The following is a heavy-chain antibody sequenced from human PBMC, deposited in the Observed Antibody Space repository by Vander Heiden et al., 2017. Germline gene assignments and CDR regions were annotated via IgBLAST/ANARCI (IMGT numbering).Heavy chain of an antibody. D-gene: IGHD3-22*01. CDR1: GGSVSSGRFY. CDR2: IYYSGSP. CDR3: ARTLSSGYSSYLY. J-gene: IGHJ4*02. V-gene: IGHV4-61*01. Sequence: QVQLQESGPGLVKPSETLSLSCTVSGGSVSSGRFYWSWIRQPPGKGLEWIGHIYYSGSPNYNPSLKSRVTISIDTSKNQISLKLSSVTAADTAVYYCARTLSSGYSSYLYWGQGTLGTVSS.